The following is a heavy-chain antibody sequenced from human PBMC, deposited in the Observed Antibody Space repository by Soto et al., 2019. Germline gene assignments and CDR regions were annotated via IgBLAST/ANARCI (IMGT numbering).Heavy chain of an antibody. CDR2: IIPILGIA. CDR1: GGTFSSYT. V-gene: IGHV1-69*04. J-gene: IGHJ5*02. CDR3: ARDLYSGSYNNRFAP. Sequence: SVKVSCKASGGTFSSYTISWVRQAPGQGLEWMGRIIPILGIANYAQKFQGRVTITADTSTSTAYMELSSLRSDDTAVYYCARDLYSGSYNNRFAPWGQGTLVTVSS. D-gene: IGHD1-26*01.